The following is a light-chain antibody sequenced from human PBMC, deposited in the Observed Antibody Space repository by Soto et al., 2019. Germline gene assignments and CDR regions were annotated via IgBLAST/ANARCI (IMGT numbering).Light chain of an antibody. CDR3: QQYGSSPPYT. CDR2: GAS. Sequence: IVLTQSPGTLSLSPGERATLSCRASQSVSSSYLAWYQQKPGQAPRLLIYGASSRATGIPDRFSGSGSGTDLPPTISRVEPEDFAVYYCQQYGSSPPYTFGQGTKLDIK. J-gene: IGKJ2*01. V-gene: IGKV3-20*01. CDR1: QSVSSSY.